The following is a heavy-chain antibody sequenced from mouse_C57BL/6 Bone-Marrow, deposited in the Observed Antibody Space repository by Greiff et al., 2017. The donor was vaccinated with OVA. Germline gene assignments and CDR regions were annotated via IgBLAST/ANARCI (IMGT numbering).Heavy chain of an antibody. D-gene: IGHD2-5*01. CDR2: IDPETGGT. V-gene: IGHV1-15*01. CDR1: GYTFTDYE. CDR3: KCCYSTYYAMDY. J-gene: IGHJ4*01. Sequence: QVQLKQSGAELVRPGASVTLSCKASGYTFTDYEMHWVKQTPVHGLEWIGAIDPETGGTAYNQKFKGKAILTADKYSSTAYMELRSLTSEDSAVYYVKCCYSTYYAMDYWGQGTAVTVSA.